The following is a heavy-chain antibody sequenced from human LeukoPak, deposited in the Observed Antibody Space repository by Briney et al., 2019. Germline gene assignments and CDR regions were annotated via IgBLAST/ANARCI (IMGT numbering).Heavy chain of an antibody. V-gene: IGHV1-2*02. CDR3: ARDEYYDILTGYSSDERHGFDY. Sequence: ASVKVSCKASGYTFTVYYMHWVRQAPGQGLEWMGWINPNSGGTNYAQKFQGRVTMTRDTSISTAYIELSRLRSDDTAVYYCARDEYYDILTGYSSDERHGFDYWGQGTLVTVSS. D-gene: IGHD3-9*01. CDR2: INPNSGGT. J-gene: IGHJ4*02. CDR1: GYTFTVYY.